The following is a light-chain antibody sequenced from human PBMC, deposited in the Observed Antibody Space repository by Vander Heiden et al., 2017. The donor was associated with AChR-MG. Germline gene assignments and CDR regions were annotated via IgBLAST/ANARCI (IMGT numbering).Light chain of an antibody. CDR1: QSVSSF. Sequence: EIVMTQSPATLSVSPGERATLSCRASQSVSSFLAWNQRKPGQAPRLLIYGASTRATGFPARFSGSGSGTDFTLTISSLQSEDFAVYYCQQYSSWPRTFGQGTKVEIK. CDR2: GAS. CDR3: QQYSSWPRT. J-gene: IGKJ1*01. V-gene: IGKV3-15*01.